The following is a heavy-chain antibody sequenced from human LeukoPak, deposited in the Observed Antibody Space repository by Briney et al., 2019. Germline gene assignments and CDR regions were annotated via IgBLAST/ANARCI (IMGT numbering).Heavy chain of an antibody. Sequence: GGSLRLSCAASGFTFSSYGMSWVRQAPGKGLEWVSAISGSGGSTYFADSVKGRFTISRDNSKNTLYLQMSSLRAEDTAVYYCAKDLVNCSSSSCYERGFDYWGQGTLVTGSS. D-gene: IGHD2-2*01. J-gene: IGHJ4*02. CDR2: ISGSGGST. V-gene: IGHV3-23*01. CDR1: GFTFSSYG. CDR3: AKDLVNCSSSSCYERGFDY.